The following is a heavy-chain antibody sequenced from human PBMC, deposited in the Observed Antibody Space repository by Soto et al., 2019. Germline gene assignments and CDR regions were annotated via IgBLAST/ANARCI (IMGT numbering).Heavy chain of an antibody. V-gene: IGHV4-59*08. Sequence: SETLSLTCAVSGGSISSYYWSWIRQPPGKGLEWIGYIYYSGSTNYNPSLKSRVTISVDTSKNQFSLKLSSVTAADTAVYYCAATVTTLTPPYYYYYMDVWGKGTTVTVSS. J-gene: IGHJ6*03. CDR2: IYYSGST. CDR3: AATVTTLTPPYYYYYMDV. CDR1: GGSISSYY. D-gene: IGHD4-4*01.